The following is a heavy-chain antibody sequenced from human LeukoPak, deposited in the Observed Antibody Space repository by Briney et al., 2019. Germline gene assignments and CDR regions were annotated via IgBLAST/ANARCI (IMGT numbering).Heavy chain of an antibody. D-gene: IGHD3-22*01. CDR3: ARGGSYYDSSGLVLLDY. CDR1: GGSISSYY. J-gene: IGHJ4*01. Sequence: PSETLSLTCTVSGGSISSYYWSWIRQPAGKGLEWIGRIYTSGSTNYNPSLKSRVTMSVDTSKNQFSLKLSSVTAADTAVYYCARGGSYYDSSGLVLLDYWGQGTLVTVSS. CDR2: IYTSGST. V-gene: IGHV4-4*07.